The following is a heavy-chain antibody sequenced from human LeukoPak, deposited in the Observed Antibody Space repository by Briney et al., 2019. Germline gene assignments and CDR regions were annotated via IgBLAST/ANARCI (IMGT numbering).Heavy chain of an antibody. D-gene: IGHD6-6*01. V-gene: IGHV4-34*01. CDR2: INHSGST. J-gene: IGHJ4*02. CDR1: GGSFSGYY. CDR3: ARTAYSSSTDY. Sequence: PSETLSLTCAVYGGSFSGYYWSWIRQPPGKGLEWIGEINHSGSTNYNPSLKSRVTISVDTSKNQFSLKLSSVTAADTAVYYCARTAYSSSTDYWGQGTLVTVSS.